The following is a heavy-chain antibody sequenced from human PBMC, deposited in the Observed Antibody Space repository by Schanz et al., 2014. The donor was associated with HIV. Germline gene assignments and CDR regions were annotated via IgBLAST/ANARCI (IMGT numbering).Heavy chain of an antibody. J-gene: IGHJ4*02. CDR1: GFTFDSQS. CDR3: GSCHTGPFDH. V-gene: IGHV3-21*01. CDR2: ISSGSDYT. D-gene: IGHD2-15*01. Sequence: EVQLVESGGGLVKPGGSLRLSCEASGFTFDSQSMNWVRQAPGKGLEWVSSISSGSDYTYYAESLTGRFTISRDNAKNSLVLHMNSLRAEDTALYFGGSCHTGPFDHWGRGTLVTVSS.